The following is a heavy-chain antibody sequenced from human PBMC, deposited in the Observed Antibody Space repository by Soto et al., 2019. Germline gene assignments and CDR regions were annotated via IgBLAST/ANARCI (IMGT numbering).Heavy chain of an antibody. D-gene: IGHD3-22*01. CDR2: VYSTVST. V-gene: IGHV4-4*07. Sequence: SETLSLTCTVSGGAITAYYWSWIRQPVGEGLQWIGRVYSTVSTNYNHSLRSRVTMSVDTSQNQFFLRLSSVTAADTAVYYCARDEYYDSNNWFDHWGQGILVTVSS. J-gene: IGHJ5*02. CDR1: GGAITAYY. CDR3: ARDEYYDSNNWFDH.